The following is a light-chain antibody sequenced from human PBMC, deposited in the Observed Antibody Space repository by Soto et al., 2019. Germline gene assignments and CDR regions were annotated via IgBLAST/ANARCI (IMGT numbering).Light chain of an antibody. CDR3: SSYTSSSFYV. CDR2: DVS. Sequence: QSALTQPASVSGSPGQSITISCTGTSSDVGGYNYVSWYQQHPGKAPKLMIYDVSNRPSGVSNRFSGCKSGNTAALTISGLQAEDEADYYCSSYTSSSFYVFGTGTKLTVL. J-gene: IGLJ1*01. CDR1: SSDVGGYNY. V-gene: IGLV2-14*01.